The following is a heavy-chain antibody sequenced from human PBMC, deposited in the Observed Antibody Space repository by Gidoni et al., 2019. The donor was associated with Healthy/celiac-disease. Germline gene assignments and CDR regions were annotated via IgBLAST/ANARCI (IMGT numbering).Heavy chain of an antibody. CDR3: ARAYDAKLDY. D-gene: IGHD2-8*01. V-gene: IGHV3-30*03. CDR2: ISYDGSNK. J-gene: IGHJ4*02. Sequence: QVQLVESGGGVVQPGRSLRLSCAASGFTFSSYGMHWVRQAPGKGLEWVAFISYDGSNKYYADSVKGRFTISRDNSKNTLYLQMNSLRAEDTAVYYCARAYDAKLDYWGQGTLVTVSS. CDR1: GFTFSSYG.